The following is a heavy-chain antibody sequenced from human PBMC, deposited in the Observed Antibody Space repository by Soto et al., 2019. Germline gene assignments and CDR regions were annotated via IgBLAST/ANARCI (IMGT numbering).Heavy chain of an antibody. CDR2: ISSSSSYI. Sequence: EVQLGESGGGLVKPGGSLRLSCTASGFNVSNYGMNWVRQAPGKGLEWVSSISSSSSYISYADSLKGRFTISRDNAENSVYLQMNSLRADDTAVYYCARSDCTSTSYYVVWFDPWGQGTLVTVSS. D-gene: IGHD2-2*01. J-gene: IGHJ5*02. CDR3: ARSDCTSTSYYVVWFDP. CDR1: GFNVSNYG. V-gene: IGHV3-21*01.